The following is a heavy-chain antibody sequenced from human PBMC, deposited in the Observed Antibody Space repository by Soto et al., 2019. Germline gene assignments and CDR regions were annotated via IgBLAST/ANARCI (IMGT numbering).Heavy chain of an antibody. J-gene: IGHJ1*01. Sequence: GGSLRLSYAASGFTFSSYGMHWVRQAPGKGLEWVAVIWYDGSNKYYADSVKGRFTISRDNSKNTLYLQMNSLRAEDTAVYYCARDPGTGTYFQHWGQGTLVTVSS. V-gene: IGHV3-33*01. CDR1: GFTFSSYG. CDR2: IWYDGSNK. D-gene: IGHD1-7*01. CDR3: ARDPGTGTYFQH.